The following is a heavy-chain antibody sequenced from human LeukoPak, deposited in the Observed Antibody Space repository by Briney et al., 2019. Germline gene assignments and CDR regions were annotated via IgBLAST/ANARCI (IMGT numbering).Heavy chain of an antibody. CDR1: GGSFSGYY. Sequence: SETLSLTCAVYGGSFSGYYWSWIRQPPGKGLEWIGEINHSGSTNYNPSLKSRVTISVDTSKNQFSLKLSSVTAADTAVYYCARVPPYGDHRWYFDYWGQGTLVTVSS. CDR3: ARVPPYGDHRWYFDY. J-gene: IGHJ4*02. D-gene: IGHD4-17*01. V-gene: IGHV4-34*01. CDR2: INHSGST.